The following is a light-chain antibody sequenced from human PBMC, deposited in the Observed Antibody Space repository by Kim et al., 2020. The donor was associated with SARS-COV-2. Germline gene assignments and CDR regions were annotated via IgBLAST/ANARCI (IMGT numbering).Light chain of an antibody. CDR2: ISD. J-gene: IGLJ3*02. V-gene: IGLV1-44*01. CDR3: AAWDDSLNAWV. CDR1: SFNIGSNT. Sequence: GQGVTISCSGSSFNIGSNTVTWFQHLPGTAPRLLIYISDQRPAGVPDRFSGSKSGTSASLAISGLQSEDEADYYCAAWDDSLNAWVFGGGTQLTVL.